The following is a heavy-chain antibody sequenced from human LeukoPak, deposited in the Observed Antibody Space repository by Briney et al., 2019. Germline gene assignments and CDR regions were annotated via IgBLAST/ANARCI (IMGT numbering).Heavy chain of an antibody. J-gene: IGHJ6*03. CDR3: ARGGLYIRGGEEYYYYMDV. CDR1: GDTFTGYY. CDR2: INPNSGGT. V-gene: IGHV1-2*02. D-gene: IGHD2-21*01. Sequence: GASVKVSCKASGDTFTGYYMHWVRQAPGQGLEWMGWINPNSGGTNYAQKFQGRVTMTRDTSISTAYMELSRLRSDDTAVYYCARGGLYIRGGEEYYYYMDVWGKGTTVTVSS.